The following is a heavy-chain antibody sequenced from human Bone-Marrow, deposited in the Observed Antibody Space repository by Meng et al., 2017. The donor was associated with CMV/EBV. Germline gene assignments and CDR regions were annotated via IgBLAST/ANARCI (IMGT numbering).Heavy chain of an antibody. V-gene: IGHV4-30-2*01. D-gene: IGHD3-16*01. Sequence: CAVSVGSISSGGYSWSWIRQPPGKGLEWIGYIYHSGSTYYNPSLKSRVTISVDRSKNQFSLKLSSVTAADTAVYYCARGLYPVWFDPWGQGTLVTVSS. CDR1: VGSISSGGYS. J-gene: IGHJ5*02. CDR3: ARGLYPVWFDP. CDR2: IYHSGST.